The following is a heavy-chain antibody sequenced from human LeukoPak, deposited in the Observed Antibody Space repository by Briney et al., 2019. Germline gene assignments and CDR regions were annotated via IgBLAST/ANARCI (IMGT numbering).Heavy chain of an antibody. CDR3: ARDNYSGSRYFDH. V-gene: IGHV3-48*03. J-gene: IGHJ4*02. D-gene: IGHD1-26*01. CDR1: GFIFSSYE. CDR2: ISSSGRTM. Sequence: GGSLRLSCAASGFIFSSYEMRWVRQAPGKGLEWVSYISSSGRTMYYADSVKGRFTVSRDNAKNSLYLQMNSLRAEDTAIYYCARDNYSGSRYFDHWGQGTLVTVSS.